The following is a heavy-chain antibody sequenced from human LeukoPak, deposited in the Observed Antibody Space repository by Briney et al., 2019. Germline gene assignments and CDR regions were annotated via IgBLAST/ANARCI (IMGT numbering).Heavy chain of an antibody. Sequence: SQTLSLTCTVFGGSISSGDYYWSWIRQPPGKGLEWIGYIYYSGSTYYNPSLKSRVTISVDTSKNQFSLKLSSVTAADTAVYYCARGHPGVCTSCYWVGWFDPWGQGTLVTVSS. D-gene: IGHD2-2*01. CDR2: IYYSGST. V-gene: IGHV4-30-4*08. J-gene: IGHJ5*02. CDR1: GGSISSGDYY. CDR3: ARGHPGVCTSCYWVGWFDP.